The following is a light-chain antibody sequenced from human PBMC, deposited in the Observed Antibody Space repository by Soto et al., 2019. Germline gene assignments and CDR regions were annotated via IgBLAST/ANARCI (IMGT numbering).Light chain of an antibody. CDR3: GTWYSSLSAVV. CDR2: DND. CDR1: SSNIGNNY. V-gene: IGLV1-51*01. J-gene: IGLJ2*01. Sequence: QSVLTQPPSVSAAPGQKVTISCSGSSSNIGNNYVSWYQQLPGTAPKLLLYDNDKRPSGIPDRFSGSKSGTSATLVITGLQTWGEGDYHCGTWYSSLSAVVFGGGTKLTVL.